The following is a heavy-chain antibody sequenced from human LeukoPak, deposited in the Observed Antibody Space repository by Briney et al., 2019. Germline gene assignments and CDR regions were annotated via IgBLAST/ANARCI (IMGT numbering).Heavy chain of an antibody. V-gene: IGHV3-66*01. CDR3: ARAQSPYAYYYYYYMDV. Sequence: GGSLRLSCAVSGFTVSSIYLSWVRQAPGRGLEWVSLIFSDGRTYYADSAKGRFTISRDNSKNTLYLQMNSLRAEDTAVYYYARAQSPYAYYYYYYMDVWGKGTTVTVSS. CDR2: IFSDGRT. J-gene: IGHJ6*03. CDR1: GFTVSSIY.